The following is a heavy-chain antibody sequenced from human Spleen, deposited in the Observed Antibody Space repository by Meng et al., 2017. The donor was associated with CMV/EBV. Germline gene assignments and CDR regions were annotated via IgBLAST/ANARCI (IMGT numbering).Heavy chain of an antibody. Sequence: SGFSFTSYAMIWVRQGPGKGLEWVEVISYDGSNKYYAESVKGRFTISRDNSKNTLYVQLNSLRAEDTAVYYCARDESVVVELGYFDLWGRGTLVTVSS. V-gene: IGHV3-30*04. CDR2: ISYDGSNK. CDR1: GFSFTSYA. CDR3: ARDESVVVELGYFDL. D-gene: IGHD2-21*01. J-gene: IGHJ2*01.